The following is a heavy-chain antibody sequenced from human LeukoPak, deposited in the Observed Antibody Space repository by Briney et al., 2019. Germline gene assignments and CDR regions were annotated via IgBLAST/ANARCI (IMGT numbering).Heavy chain of an antibody. D-gene: IGHD5-24*01. V-gene: IGHV3-74*01. J-gene: IGHJ4*02. CDR2: IESDGGRT. CDR1: GNYW. CDR3: ARGGPAGVATNDY. Sequence: GGSLLLSCAASGNYWMHWVRQAPGKGLVWVSHIESDGGRTTYADSVKGRFIISRDNAKNTLYLQMNSLRAEDTAVYYCARGGPAGVATNDYWGQGTLVTVSS.